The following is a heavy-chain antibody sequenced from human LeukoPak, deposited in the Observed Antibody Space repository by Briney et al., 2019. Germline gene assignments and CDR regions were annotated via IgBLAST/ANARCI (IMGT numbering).Heavy chain of an antibody. Sequence: SETLSLTCAVYGGSFSGYYWSWIRQPPGKGLEWIGEINHSGSTNYNPSLKSRVTISVDTSKNQFSLKLSSVTAADTAVYYCASGFYYDFWSGFAPRMDVWGQGTTSPSP. CDR2: INHSGST. J-gene: IGHJ6*02. D-gene: IGHD3-3*01. CDR3: ASGFYYDFWSGFAPRMDV. CDR1: GGSFSGYY. V-gene: IGHV4-34*01.